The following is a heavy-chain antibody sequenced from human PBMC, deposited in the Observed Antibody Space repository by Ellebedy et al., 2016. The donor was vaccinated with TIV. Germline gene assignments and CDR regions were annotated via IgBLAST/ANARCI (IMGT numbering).Heavy chain of an antibody. D-gene: IGHD3-9*01. V-gene: IGHV4-39*07. CDR2: IYYSGST. Sequence: GSLRLSCTVSGGSISSSSYYWGWIRQPPGKGLEWIGSIYYSGSTYYNPSLKSRVTISVDTSKNQFSLKLRSVTAADTAVYYCARAFILTWYFDLWGRGTLVTVSS. J-gene: IGHJ2*01. CDR1: GGSISSSSYY. CDR3: ARAFILTWYFDL.